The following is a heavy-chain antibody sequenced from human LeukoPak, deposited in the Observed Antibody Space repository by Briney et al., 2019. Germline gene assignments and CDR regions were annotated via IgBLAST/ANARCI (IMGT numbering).Heavy chain of an antibody. CDR1: GDSISSHY. CDR2: IYYSGTT. D-gene: IGHD2-15*01. J-gene: IGHJ4*02. V-gene: IGHV4-59*11. Sequence: SETLSLTCTVCGDSISSHYWSWIRQPPGKGLEWLGYIYYSGTTNYNPSLKRRVSISEDTSKNQFSLKLNSMTAADTAVYYCARVRIGSGRAFAYWGQGSLVTVSS. CDR3: ARVRIGSGRAFAY.